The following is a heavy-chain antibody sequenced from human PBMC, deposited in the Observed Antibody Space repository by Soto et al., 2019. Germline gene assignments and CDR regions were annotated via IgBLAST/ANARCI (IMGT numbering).Heavy chain of an antibody. V-gene: IGHV3-15*01. CDR3: TTAWNGDYYYYGMDV. D-gene: IGHD1-1*01. CDR2: IKSKTDGGTT. Sequence: SWIRQSPGKGLEWVGRIKSKTDGGTTDYAAPVKGRFTISRDDSKNTLYLQMNSLKTEDTAVYYCTTAWNGDYYYYGMDVWGQGTTVTVSS. J-gene: IGHJ6*02.